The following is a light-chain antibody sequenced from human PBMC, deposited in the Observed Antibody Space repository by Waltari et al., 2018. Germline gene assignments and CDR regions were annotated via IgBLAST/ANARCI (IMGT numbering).Light chain of an antibody. V-gene: IGKV3-20*01. J-gene: IGKJ2*03. CDR2: GAS. CDR3: QHYGSSSYS. Sequence: EIVLTQFPGTLSLSPGERATLSCRASQSLSSSYLAWYQHKPGQAPRLLIYGASSRATGIPDRFSGSGSGTDFTLTISRLEPEDFAVYYCQHYGSSSYSFGQGTKLEIK. CDR1: QSLSSSY.